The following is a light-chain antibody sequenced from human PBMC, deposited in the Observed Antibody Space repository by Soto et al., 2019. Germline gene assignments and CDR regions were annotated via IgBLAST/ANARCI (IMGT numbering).Light chain of an antibody. J-gene: IGKJ1*01. CDR1: QDIGNA. CDR3: LQHNSYPRS. CDR2: AAS. Sequence: DIQMTQSPSSLSASVGDRVTITCRASQDIGNALGWYQQKPGKAPKRLIYAASSLESGVPARFRGIGYGPEFTLTVSSLQPEDFATYYCLQHNSYPRSFGKGTKVYI. V-gene: IGKV1-17*01.